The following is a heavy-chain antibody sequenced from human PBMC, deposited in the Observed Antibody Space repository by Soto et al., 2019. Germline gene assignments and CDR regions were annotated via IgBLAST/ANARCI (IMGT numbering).Heavy chain of an antibody. V-gene: IGHV1-69*13. J-gene: IGHJ4*02. CDR2: IIPIFGTA. Sequence: SVKVSCKASGGTFSSYAISWVRQAPGQGLEWMGGIIPIFGTANYAQKFRGRVTITADESTSTAYMELSSLRSEDTAVYYCARDSEVSSTSDPIAVAGAFDYWGQGTLVTVSS. CDR3: ARDSEVSSTSDPIAVAGAFDY. D-gene: IGHD6-19*01. CDR1: GGTFSSYA.